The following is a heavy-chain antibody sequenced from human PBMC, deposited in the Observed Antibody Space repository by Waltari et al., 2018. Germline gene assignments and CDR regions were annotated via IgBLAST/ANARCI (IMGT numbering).Heavy chain of an antibody. V-gene: IGHV4-4*07. CDR3: ARDNRRVVPAARGPNWFDP. D-gene: IGHD2-2*01. CDR2: IYTSGST. CDR1: GGSISSYY. Sequence: QVQLQESGPGLVKPSETLSLTCTVSGGSISSYYWSWIRQPAGKGLEWIGRIYTSGSTNYNPSLKSRVTMSVDTSKNQFSLKLSSVTAADTAVYYCARDNRRVVPAARGPNWFDPWGQGTLVTVSS. J-gene: IGHJ5*02.